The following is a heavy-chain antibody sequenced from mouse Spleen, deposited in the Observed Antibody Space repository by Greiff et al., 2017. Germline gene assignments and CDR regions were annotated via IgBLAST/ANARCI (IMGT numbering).Heavy chain of an antibody. CDR3: ARDDGYFSFAY. J-gene: IGHJ3*01. V-gene: IGHV1S137*01. D-gene: IGHD2-3*01. Sequence: LVESGAELVRPGVSVKISCKGSGYTFTDYAMHWVKQSHAKSLEWIGVISTYYGDASYNQKFKGKATMTVDKSSSTAYMELARLTSEDSAIYYCARDDGYFSFAYWGQGTLVTVSA. CDR2: ISTYYGDA. CDR1: GYTFTDYA.